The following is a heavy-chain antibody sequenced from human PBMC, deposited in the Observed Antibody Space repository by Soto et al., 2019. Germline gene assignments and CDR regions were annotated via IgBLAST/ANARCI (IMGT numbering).Heavy chain of an antibody. CDR3: VKGLLYDILTPVDY. Sequence: GGSLRLSCSASGVTFSSHAMHWVRQAPGKGLEYVSTVSNNGGSTYYTDSVKGRFTISRDNSKNTLYLQMSSLRAEDTAVYYCVKGLLYDILTPVDYWGQGTLVTVSS. CDR1: GVTFSSHA. CDR2: VSNNGGST. D-gene: IGHD3-9*01. V-gene: IGHV3-64D*08. J-gene: IGHJ4*02.